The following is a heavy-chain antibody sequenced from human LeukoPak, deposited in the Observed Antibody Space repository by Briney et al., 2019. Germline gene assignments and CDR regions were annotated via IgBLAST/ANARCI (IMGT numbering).Heavy chain of an antibody. Sequence: GASVKVSCKASGYTFTSYGISWVRQAPGHGLEWRGWISAYNGNTNYAQKLQGRVTMTTDTYTSTAYMELRSLRSDDTAVYYCARDPAGRGIVATPPSYWGQGTLVTVSS. J-gene: IGHJ4*02. CDR2: ISAYNGNT. CDR3: ARDPAGRGIVATPPSY. D-gene: IGHD5-12*01. V-gene: IGHV1-18*01. CDR1: GYTFTSYG.